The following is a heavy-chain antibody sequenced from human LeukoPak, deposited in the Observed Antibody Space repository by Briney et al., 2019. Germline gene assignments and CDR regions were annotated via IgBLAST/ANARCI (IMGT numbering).Heavy chain of an antibody. D-gene: IGHD2/OR15-2a*01. V-gene: IGHV3-30*04. CDR1: GFTFSSYA. J-gene: IGHJ4*02. CDR3: ARAPTNSLADY. CDR2: ISYDGSNK. Sequence: PGGSLRLSCAASGFTFSSYAMHWVRQAPGKGLEWVAVISYDGSNKYYADSVKGRFTISRDNSKNTLYLQMNSLRAEDTAVYYCARAPTNSLADYWGQGTLVTVSS.